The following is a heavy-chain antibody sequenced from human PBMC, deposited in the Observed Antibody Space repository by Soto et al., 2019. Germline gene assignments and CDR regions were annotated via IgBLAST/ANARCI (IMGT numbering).Heavy chain of an antibody. CDR1: GFTFRDYE. D-gene: IGHD2-15*01. Sequence: EVQLVESGGGLVQPGGSLRLSCAASGFTFRDYEMHWVRQAPGKGLQWVSYISSSGTTIYYSESVKGRFTISRDTAKNSLYLQLSGLRADDTAVYYCARRIWDPAVVAVATRGAFDVWGQGPMVSVSS. J-gene: IGHJ3*01. CDR3: ARRIWDPAVVAVATRGAFDV. CDR2: ISSSGTTI. V-gene: IGHV3-48*03.